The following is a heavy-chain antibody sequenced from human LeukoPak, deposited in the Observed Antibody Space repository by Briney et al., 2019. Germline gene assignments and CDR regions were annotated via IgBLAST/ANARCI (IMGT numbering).Heavy chain of an antibody. J-gene: IGHJ4*02. CDR2: SGSGGST. Sequence: GGSLRLSCAASGFTLSSYAMSWVRQAPGKGLEWVSGSGSGGSTYYADSVKGRFTISRDNSKNTLFLQMNSLRAEDTGVYYCAKAGPYYFDYWGQGTLVTVSS. V-gene: IGHV3-23*01. CDR1: GFTLSSYA. CDR3: AKAGPYYFDY.